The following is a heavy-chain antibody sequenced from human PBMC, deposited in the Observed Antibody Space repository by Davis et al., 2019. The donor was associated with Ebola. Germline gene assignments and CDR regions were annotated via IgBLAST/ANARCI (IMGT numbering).Heavy chain of an antibody. CDR3: AKDKGFWVPPDWFGP. V-gene: IGHV3-23*01. D-gene: IGHD3-16*01. CDR2: ISGSGKTT. CDR1: GFTFSTYA. Sequence: GESLKISCAASGFTFSTYAMHWVRQAPGKGLEWVACISGSGKTTYYADSVEGRFNISRDNSKNTLSLQMNSVRGEDSAVYYCAKDKGFWVPPDWFGPWGQGVQVTVSS. J-gene: IGHJ5*02.